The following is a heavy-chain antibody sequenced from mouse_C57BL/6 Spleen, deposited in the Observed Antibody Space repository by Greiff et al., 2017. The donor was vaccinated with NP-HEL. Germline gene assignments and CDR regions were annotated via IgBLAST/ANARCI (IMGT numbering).Heavy chain of an antibody. D-gene: IGHD2-4*01. CDR2: ISDGGSYT. Sequence: EVMLVESGGGLVKPGGSLKLSCAASGFTFTSYAMSWVRQTPEKRLEWVATISDGGSYTYYPDNVKGRFTISRDNAKNNLYLQMSHLKSEDTAMYYCARDEGLRPWFAYWGQGTLVTVSA. CDR1: GFTFTSYA. J-gene: IGHJ3*01. CDR3: ARDEGLRPWFAY. V-gene: IGHV5-4*01.